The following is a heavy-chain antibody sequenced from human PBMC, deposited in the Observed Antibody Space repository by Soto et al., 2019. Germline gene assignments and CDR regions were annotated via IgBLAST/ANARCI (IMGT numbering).Heavy chain of an antibody. CDR3: ARDRELPLYYFDY. CDR2: ISYDGSNK. J-gene: IGHJ4*02. CDR1: GFTFSSYA. D-gene: IGHD1-26*01. Sequence: GGSLRLSCAASGFTFSSYAMHWVRQAPGKGLEWVAVISYDGSNKYYADSVKGRFTISRDNSKNTLYLQMNSLRAEDTAVYYCARDRELPLYYFDYWGQGTLVTVSS. V-gene: IGHV3-30-3*01.